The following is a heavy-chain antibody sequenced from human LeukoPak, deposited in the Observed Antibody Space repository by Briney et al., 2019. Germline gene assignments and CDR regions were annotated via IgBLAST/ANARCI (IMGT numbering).Heavy chain of an antibody. V-gene: IGHV4-38-2*02. Sequence: SETLSLTCTVSGYSISSGYYWGWIRQPPGKGLEWIGSMYHSGSPYYNPSLKSRVTISVDTSNNQFSLKLSSVTAADTAVYYCARGGYMSDAFDIWGQGTMVTVSS. CDR2: MYHSGSP. D-gene: IGHD3-16*02. J-gene: IGHJ3*02. CDR3: ARGGYMSDAFDI. CDR1: GYSISSGYY.